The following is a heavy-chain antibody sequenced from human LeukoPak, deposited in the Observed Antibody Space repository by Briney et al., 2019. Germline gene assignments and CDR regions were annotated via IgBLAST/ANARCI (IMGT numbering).Heavy chain of an antibody. V-gene: IGHV1-18*01. CDR3: ARVRGYSGYGGFDY. CDR1: GYTFTSYG. Sequence: ASVKVSCKASGYTFTSYGISWVRQAPGQGLEWLGWISAYNGNTNYAQKLQGRVTMTTDTSTSTAYMELRSLRSDDTAVYYCARVRGYSGYGGFDYWGQGTLVTVSS. J-gene: IGHJ4*02. CDR2: ISAYNGNT. D-gene: IGHD5-12*01.